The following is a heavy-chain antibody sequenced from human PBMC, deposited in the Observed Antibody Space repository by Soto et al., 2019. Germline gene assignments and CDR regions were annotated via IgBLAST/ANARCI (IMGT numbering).Heavy chain of an antibody. CDR3: ARDASGTMTMVTTRPDL. Sequence: EVQLVESGGGLVKPGGSLRLSCAASGFTFSNAWMSWVRQAPGKGLEWVGRIKSKTDGGTTDYAAPVKGRFTISRDNAKNSLSLQMNSLRAEDTAVYYCARDASGTMTMVTTRPDLWGQGTLVTVSS. D-gene: IGHD4-17*01. J-gene: IGHJ5*02. CDR1: GFTFSNAW. V-gene: IGHV3-15*01. CDR2: IKSKTDGGTT.